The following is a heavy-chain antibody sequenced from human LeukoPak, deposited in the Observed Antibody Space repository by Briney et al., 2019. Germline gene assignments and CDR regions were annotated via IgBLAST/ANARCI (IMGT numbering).Heavy chain of an antibody. CDR3: ARGFMVRGVTSTFDY. J-gene: IGHJ4*02. Sequence: GASVKVSCKASGYTFTSYGINWVRQATGQGLEWMGWMNPNSGNTGYAQKFQGRVTITRNTSISTAYMELSSLRSEDTAVYYCARGFMVRGVTSTFDYWGQGTLVTVSS. CDR2: MNPNSGNT. V-gene: IGHV1-8*03. D-gene: IGHD3-10*01. CDR1: GYTFTSYG.